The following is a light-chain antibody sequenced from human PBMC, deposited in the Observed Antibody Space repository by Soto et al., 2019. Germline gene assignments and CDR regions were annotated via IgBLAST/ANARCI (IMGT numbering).Light chain of an antibody. Sequence: DIQMTQAPSALSASVGDRVTITCRASQNIGSFLNWYQQRPGKAPRLLIYAASSLQTGVPSRFSGSGSGTDFALTISSLQPEDFATYYCQQSHHDPGFGPGTKVDIK. V-gene: IGKV1-39*01. CDR2: AAS. J-gene: IGKJ3*01. CDR3: QQSHHDPG. CDR1: QNIGSF.